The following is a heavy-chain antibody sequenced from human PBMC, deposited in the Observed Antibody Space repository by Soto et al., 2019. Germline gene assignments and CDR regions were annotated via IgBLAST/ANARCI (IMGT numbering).Heavy chain of an antibody. Sequence: QVQLVQSGAEVKKPGASVKVSCKASGYTFTSYGISWVRQAPGQGLEWMGWISAYNGNTNYAQKLQGRVTMTTDTSTRTAYMELRSLRSDDTAVYYCARHISGWYPPLYYYYGMDVWGQGTTVTVSS. CDR1: GYTFTSYG. CDR2: ISAYNGNT. V-gene: IGHV1-18*01. J-gene: IGHJ6*02. CDR3: ARHISGWYPPLYYYYGMDV. D-gene: IGHD6-19*01.